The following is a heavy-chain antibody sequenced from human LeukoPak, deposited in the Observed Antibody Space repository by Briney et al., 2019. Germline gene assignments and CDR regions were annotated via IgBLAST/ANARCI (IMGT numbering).Heavy chain of an antibody. CDR2: ISASGTT. V-gene: IGHV3-23*01. Sequence: GGSLRLSCAASGFTSSFYAFNWVRQAPGKGLEWVSLISASGTTDYADSVKGRFTISRDNSKNMLYLQMNSLRAEDTAVYYCAKCAGNCPRGWFDPWGQGTQVTVSS. J-gene: IGHJ5*02. CDR3: AKCAGNCPRGWFDP. CDR1: GFTSSFYA. D-gene: IGHD1-1*01.